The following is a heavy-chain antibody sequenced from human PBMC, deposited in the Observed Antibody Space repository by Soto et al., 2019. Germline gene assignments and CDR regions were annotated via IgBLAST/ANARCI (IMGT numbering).Heavy chain of an antibody. CDR3: ARASSWFVTDY. J-gene: IGHJ4*02. CDR2: IIPILGIA. V-gene: IGHV1-69*02. Sequence: SVKVSCKDSGGTFRGYTISWVRQAPGQGLEWMGRIIPILGIANYAQKFQGRVTITRDTSASTAYMELSSLRSEDTAVYYCARASSWFVTDYWGQGTLVTVSS. CDR1: GGTFRGYT. D-gene: IGHD6-13*01.